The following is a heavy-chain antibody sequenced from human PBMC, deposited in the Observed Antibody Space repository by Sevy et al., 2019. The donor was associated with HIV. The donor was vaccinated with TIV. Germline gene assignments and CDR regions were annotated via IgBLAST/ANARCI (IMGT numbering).Heavy chain of an antibody. Sequence: GGSLRLSCAASGFTFSSYWMSWVRQAPGKGLEWVANIKQDGSEKYYVDSVKGRFTISRDNAKNSLYLQMNSLRAEDTAVYYCACLGGCDAFDIWGQGTMVTVSS. CDR1: GFTFSSYW. V-gene: IGHV3-7*01. D-gene: IGHD3-16*01. CDR2: IKQDGSEK. CDR3: ACLGGCDAFDI. J-gene: IGHJ3*02.